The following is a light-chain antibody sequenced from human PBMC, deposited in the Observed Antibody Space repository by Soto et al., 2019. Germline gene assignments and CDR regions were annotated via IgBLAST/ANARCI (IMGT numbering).Light chain of an antibody. CDR2: EGS. CDR1: SSDIGSYNL. Sequence: QSVLTQPASVSGSPGQSITISCVGTSSDIGSYNLVSWYQHHPGKAPKLIIFEGSNRPSGVSNRFSASRSGSTASLTISGLQGEDEADYYCCSYAGSTTLFGGGTKVTVL. CDR3: CSYAGSTTL. V-gene: IGLV2-23*01. J-gene: IGLJ3*02.